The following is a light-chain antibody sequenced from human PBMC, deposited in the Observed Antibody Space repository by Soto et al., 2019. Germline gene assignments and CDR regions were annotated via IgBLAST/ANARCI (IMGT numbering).Light chain of an antibody. Sequence: EIVLTQCPGTLSLFPGQRATLSCRASQSIRSGSLAWYQQKPGQAPRLLIYGGSRRATGIPDRFSGGGSGTDFSLTISRLETEDFSVYYCHQYGSSPLTFVGGTKVDIQ. CDR3: HQYGSSPLT. CDR1: QSIRSGS. V-gene: IGKV3-20*01. J-gene: IGKJ4*01. CDR2: GGS.